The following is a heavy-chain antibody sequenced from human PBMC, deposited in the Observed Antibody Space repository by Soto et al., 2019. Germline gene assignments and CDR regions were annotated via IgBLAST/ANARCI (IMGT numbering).Heavy chain of an antibody. J-gene: IGHJ5*02. D-gene: IGHD1-26*01. V-gene: IGHV1-69*01. CDR1: GGTFSSYA. Sequence: QVQLVQSGAEGKKPGSAVKVSCKASGGTFSSYAISWVRQAPGQGLEWMGVIIPIFGTANYAQKFKGRVTITADESTSTAYMELSSLRSEDTDVYYCARESGSYEEGKNWFDPWGQGTLVTVSS. CDR3: ARESGSYEEGKNWFDP. CDR2: IIPIFGTA.